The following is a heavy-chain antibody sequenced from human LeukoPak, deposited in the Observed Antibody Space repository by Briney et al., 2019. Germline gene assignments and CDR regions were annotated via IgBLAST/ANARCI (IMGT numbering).Heavy chain of an antibody. V-gene: IGHV4-31*03. CDR1: GGSISSGGYY. CDR2: IYYSGST. J-gene: IGHJ6*02. D-gene: IGHD2-2*01. Sequence: TLSLTCTVSGGSISSGGYYWSWIRQHPGKGLEWIGYIYYSGSTYYNPSLKSRVTISVDTSKNQFSLKLSSVTAADTAVYYCARRVVVPAATKHMDVWGQGTTVTVSS. CDR3: ARRVVVPAATKHMDV.